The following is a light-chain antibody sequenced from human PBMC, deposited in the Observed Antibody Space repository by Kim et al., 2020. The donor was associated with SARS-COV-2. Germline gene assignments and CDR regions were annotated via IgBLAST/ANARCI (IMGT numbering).Light chain of an antibody. V-gene: IGKV4-1*01. Sequence: ATINCKYSQSVLYSSNNKNYLAWYQQKPGQPPKLLIYWASTRESGVPDRFSGSGSGTDFTLTISSLQAEDVAVYYCQQYYSTPLTFGPGTKVDIK. J-gene: IGKJ3*01. CDR3: QQYYSTPLT. CDR1: QSVLYSSNNKNY. CDR2: WAS.